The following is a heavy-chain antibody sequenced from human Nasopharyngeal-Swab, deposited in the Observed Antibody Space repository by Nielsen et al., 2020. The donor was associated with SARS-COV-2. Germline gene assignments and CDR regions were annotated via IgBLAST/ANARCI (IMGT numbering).Heavy chain of an antibody. J-gene: IGHJ4*02. D-gene: IGHD6-13*01. V-gene: IGHV4-34*01. Sequence: SETLSLTCAVYGGSFSGYYWSWIRQPPGKGLEWIGEINHSGSTIYNPSLKSRVTISVDTSKNQFSLKLSSVTAADTAVYYCSAAGGNYWGQGTLVTVSS. CDR3: SAAGGNY. CDR2: INHSGST. CDR1: GGSFSGYY.